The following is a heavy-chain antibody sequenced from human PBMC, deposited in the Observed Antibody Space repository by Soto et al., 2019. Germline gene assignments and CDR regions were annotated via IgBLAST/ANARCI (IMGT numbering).Heavy chain of an antibody. J-gene: IGHJ6*02. V-gene: IGHV1-69*13. CDR1: GGTFNNYA. CDR2: IIPIFNSA. CDR3: ARVPTVTTVGYYYYYGMDV. D-gene: IGHD4-17*01. Sequence: SVKVSFKASGGTFNNYALSWVRQAPGQGLEWMGGIIPIFNSANYAQKFQGRVTITADDSTSTAYMELRSLRPDDTAVYYCARVPTVTTVGYYYYYGMDVWGQGTTVTVSS.